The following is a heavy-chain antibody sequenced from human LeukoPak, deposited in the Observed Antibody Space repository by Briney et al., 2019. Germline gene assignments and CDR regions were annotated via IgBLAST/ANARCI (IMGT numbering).Heavy chain of an antibody. CDR3: ARGDGYLDY. J-gene: IGHJ4*02. CDR1: GYTFTRHG. V-gene: IGHV1-18*01. CDR2: ISAYNGNT. Sequence: GASVKVSCTASGYTFTRHGISWVRQAPGQGLEWMGWISAYNGNTNYAQKFQGRVTITADESTSTAYMELSSLRSEDTAVYYCARGDGYLDYWGQGTLVTVSS. D-gene: IGHD5-24*01.